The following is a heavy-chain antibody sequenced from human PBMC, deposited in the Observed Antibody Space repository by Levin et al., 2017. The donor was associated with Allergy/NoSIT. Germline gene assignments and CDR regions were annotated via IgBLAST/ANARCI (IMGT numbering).Heavy chain of an antibody. Sequence: SETLSLTCTVSGTSLSSGDFYWSWIRQPPGRGLEWIGYIYHTGNTYYNPSLKSRLTMSVDTSKIQFSLNLNSVTAAATAVYYCARGNRGFDYWGQGTLVTVSS. CDR1: GTSLSSGDFY. CDR2: IYHTGNT. J-gene: IGHJ4*02. V-gene: IGHV4-30-4*01. CDR3: ARGNRGFDY.